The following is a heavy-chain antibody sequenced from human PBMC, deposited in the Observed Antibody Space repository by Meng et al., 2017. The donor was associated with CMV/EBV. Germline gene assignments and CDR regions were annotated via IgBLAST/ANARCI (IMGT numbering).Heavy chain of an antibody. CDR2: FYCSGST. CDR3: ARHFLSVAGPGDY. Sequence: SETLSLTCTVSGGSINSSSYYWGWIRQPPGKGLEWIGSFYCSGSTYKNPSLKSRVSISADSFKNQFSLKLGSVTPADTAVYYCARHFLSVAGPGDYWGQGTQVTVSS. D-gene: IGHD6-19*01. CDR1: GGSINSSSYY. J-gene: IGHJ4*02. V-gene: IGHV4-39*01.